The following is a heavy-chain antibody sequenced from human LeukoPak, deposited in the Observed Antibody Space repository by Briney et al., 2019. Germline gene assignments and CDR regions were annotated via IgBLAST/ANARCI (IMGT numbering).Heavy chain of an antibody. V-gene: IGHV1-2*02. CDR3: ARVLGDYGGKWYYFDY. CDR1: GYTFTGYY. D-gene: IGHD4-17*01. J-gene: IGHJ4*02. Sequence: GASVKVSCTASGYTFTGYYMHWVRPAPGQRLGWMGWINPNSGGTNYAQKFQGRVTMTRDTSISTAYMELSRLRSDDTAVYYCARVLGDYGGKWYYFDYWGQGTLVTVSS. CDR2: INPNSGGT.